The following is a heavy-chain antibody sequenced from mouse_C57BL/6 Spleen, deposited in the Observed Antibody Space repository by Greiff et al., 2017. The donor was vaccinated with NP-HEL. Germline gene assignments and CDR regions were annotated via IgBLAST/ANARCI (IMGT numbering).Heavy chain of an antibody. CDR2: ISDGGSYT. D-gene: IGHD3-1*01. CDR1: GFTFSSYA. CDR3: ARGHTAIDY. J-gene: IGHJ2*01. V-gene: IGHV5-4*03. Sequence: EVKLMESGGGLVKPGGSLKLSCAASGFTFSSYAMSWVRQTPEKRLEWVATISDGGSYTYYPDNVKGRFTISRDNAKNNLYLQMSHLKSEDTAMYYCARGHTAIDYWGQGTTLTVSS.